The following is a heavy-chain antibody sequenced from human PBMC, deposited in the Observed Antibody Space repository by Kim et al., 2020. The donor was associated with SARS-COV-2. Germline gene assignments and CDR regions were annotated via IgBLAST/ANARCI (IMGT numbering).Heavy chain of an antibody. CDR2: IYYSGST. V-gene: IGHV4-59*13. Sequence: SETLSLTCTVSGGSISSYYWSWIRQPPGKGLEWIGYIYYSGSTNYNPSLKSRVTISVDTSKNQFSLKLSSVTAADTAVYYCARVDSSGPDAFDIWGQGTMVTVSS. D-gene: IGHD3-22*01. J-gene: IGHJ3*02. CDR3: ARVDSSGPDAFDI. CDR1: GGSISSYY.